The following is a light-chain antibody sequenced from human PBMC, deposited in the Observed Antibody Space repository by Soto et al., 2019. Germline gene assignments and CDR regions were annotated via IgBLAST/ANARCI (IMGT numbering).Light chain of an antibody. CDR3: QQRSSFVT. Sequence: EIVLTQSPAILSLAPGERATLSCRASQSIGNHLAWYQHKPGQPPRPLIYDASDRATGVPARFSGSGSGTDFTLTISSLESEDFAVYYCQQRSSFVTFGQGTRLEIK. CDR1: QSIGNH. V-gene: IGKV3-11*01. J-gene: IGKJ5*01. CDR2: DAS.